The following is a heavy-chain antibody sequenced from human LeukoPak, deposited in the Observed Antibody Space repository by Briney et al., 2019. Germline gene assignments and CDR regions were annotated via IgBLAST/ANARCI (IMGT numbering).Heavy chain of an antibody. CDR3: ARFGVSGWLARYFDY. J-gene: IGHJ4*02. CDR1: GYTFTSYA. V-gene: IGHV1-3*01. Sequence: ASVKVSCKASGYTFTSYAMHWVRQAPGQRLEWMGWINAGNGNTKYSQKFQGRVTITRDTSASTAYMELSSLRSEDTAVYYCARFGVSGWLARYFDYWGQGTLVTVSS. CDR2: INAGNGNT. D-gene: IGHD6-19*01.